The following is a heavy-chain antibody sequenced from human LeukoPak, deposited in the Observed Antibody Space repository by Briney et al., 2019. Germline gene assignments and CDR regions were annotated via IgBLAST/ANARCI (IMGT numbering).Heavy chain of an antibody. CDR3: ARDFRGYYDILTGYRPGDY. CDR1: GYTFTGYY. D-gene: IGHD3-9*01. Sequence: PGASVKVSCKASGYTFTGYYMHWVRQAPGQGLEWMGRINPNSGGTNYAQKFQGRVTITRDTSISTAYMELSRLRSDDTAVYYCARDFRGYYDILTGYRPGDYWGQGTLVTVSS. V-gene: IGHV1-2*06. CDR2: INPNSGGT. J-gene: IGHJ4*02.